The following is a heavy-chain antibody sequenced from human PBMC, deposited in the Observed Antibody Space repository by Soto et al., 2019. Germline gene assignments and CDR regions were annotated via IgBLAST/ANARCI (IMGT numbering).Heavy chain of an antibody. D-gene: IGHD3-10*01. CDR2: INHSGST. Sequence: SETLSLTCAVYGGSFSGYYWTWIRQPPGTGLEWIGEINHSGSTNYNPSLKSRVTISVDTSKNQFSLKLTSVTAADTAVYYCARDTNFYGSGSGVDYWGQGTLVTVSS. CDR1: GGSFSGYY. J-gene: IGHJ4*02. V-gene: IGHV4-34*01. CDR3: ARDTNFYGSGSGVDY.